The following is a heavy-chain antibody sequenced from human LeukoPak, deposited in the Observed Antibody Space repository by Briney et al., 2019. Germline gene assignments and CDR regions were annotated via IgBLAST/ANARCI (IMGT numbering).Heavy chain of an antibody. CDR1: GYTFTGYY. Sequence: ASVKVSCKASGYTFTGYYMHWVRQAPGQGLEWMGWINPNSGGTNYAQKFQGWVTMTRDTSISTAYMELSRLRSDDTAVYYCARSGYSSSWYHFDYWGQGTLVTVSS. CDR3: ARSGYSSSWYHFDY. J-gene: IGHJ4*02. V-gene: IGHV1-2*04. CDR2: INPNSGGT. D-gene: IGHD6-13*01.